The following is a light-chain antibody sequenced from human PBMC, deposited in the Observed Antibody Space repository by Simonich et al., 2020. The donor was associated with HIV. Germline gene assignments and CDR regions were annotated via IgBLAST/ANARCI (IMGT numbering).Light chain of an antibody. Sequence: IVMTQSPASLSVSPGERATLSCRASQSVRSSLAWYQQKAGQAPRLLIYGASTRATGIPARFSGSGSGTEFTLTISSMQSEDFAVYYCQQYSKWSKTFGQGTKVEIK. J-gene: IGKJ1*01. V-gene: IGKV3-15*01. CDR3: QQYSKWSKT. CDR1: QSVRSS. CDR2: GAS.